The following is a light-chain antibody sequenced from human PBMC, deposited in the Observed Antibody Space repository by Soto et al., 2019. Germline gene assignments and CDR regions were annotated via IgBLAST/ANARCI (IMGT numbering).Light chain of an antibody. J-gene: IGLJ1*01. CDR1: SSDVGGFNL. Sequence: QSVLTQHPSASGSPGQSVTISCTGTSSDVGGFNLVSWYQHHPGKAPKLMIYEVTKRPSGVPDRFSGSKSGNTASLTVSGLQTEDEADYYCSSYAGSIYVFGTGTKLTVL. CDR3: SSYAGSIYV. V-gene: IGLV2-8*01. CDR2: EVT.